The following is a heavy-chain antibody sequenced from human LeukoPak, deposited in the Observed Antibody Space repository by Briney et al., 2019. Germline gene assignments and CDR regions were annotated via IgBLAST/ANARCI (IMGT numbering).Heavy chain of an antibody. CDR1: GFTFSSYA. D-gene: IGHD6-13*01. J-gene: IGHJ4*02. CDR2: ISGSGGST. V-gene: IGHV3-23*01. CDR3: ARLFVAAAGTDDY. Sequence: GGSLRLSCAASGFTFSSYAMSWVRQAPGKGLEWVSAISGSGGSTYYADSVKGRFTISRDNAKNSLYLQMNSLRAEDTAVYYCARLFVAAAGTDDYWGQGTLVTVSS.